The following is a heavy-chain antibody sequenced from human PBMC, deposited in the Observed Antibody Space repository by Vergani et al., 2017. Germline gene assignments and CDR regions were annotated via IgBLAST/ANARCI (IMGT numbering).Heavy chain of an antibody. Sequence: QVQLQESGPGLVKPSETLSLTCNVSGVSISSYYWSWIRQPPGKGLEWIGYIYYSGSTNYTPSLKSRVTISVDTSKNQFSLKLSSVTAADTAVYYCARARYYCSSTSCSGGGFDYWGQGTLVTVSS. V-gene: IGHV4-59*01. CDR2: IYYSGST. D-gene: IGHD2-2*01. J-gene: IGHJ4*02. CDR1: GVSISSYY. CDR3: ARARYYCSSTSCSGGGFDY.